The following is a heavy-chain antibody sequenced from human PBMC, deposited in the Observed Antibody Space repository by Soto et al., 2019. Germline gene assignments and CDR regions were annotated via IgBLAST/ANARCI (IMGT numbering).Heavy chain of an antibody. D-gene: IGHD1-1*01. Sequence: QVQLQQWGAGLLKPSETLSLTCAVYGGFVTSGSYYWSWIRQPPGQGLEWIGEMSHRGGTHFNPSLKCRVTISVDTSKNQFTLKMSSVTAADTALYYCARVERGTATTVVDAFDIWGPGTMVTVSS. V-gene: IGHV4-34*01. J-gene: IGHJ3*02. CDR1: GGFVTSGSYY. CDR2: MSHRGGT. CDR3: ARVERGTATTVVDAFDI.